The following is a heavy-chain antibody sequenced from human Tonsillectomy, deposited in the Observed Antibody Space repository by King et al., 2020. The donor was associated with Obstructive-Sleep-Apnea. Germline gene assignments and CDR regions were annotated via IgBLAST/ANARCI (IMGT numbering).Heavy chain of an antibody. CDR2: ISCSGGST. Sequence: VQLVESGGGLVQPGGSLRLSCAASGFTFSSYAMSWVRQAPGKGLEWVSAISCSGGSTYYADSVKGRFTISRDNSKNTLYLQMNSLRAEDTAVYYCAKDACSSTSCYVNWFDPWGQGTLVTVSS. CDR3: AKDACSSTSCYVNWFDP. CDR1: GFTFSSYA. J-gene: IGHJ5*02. V-gene: IGHV3-23*04. D-gene: IGHD2-2*01.